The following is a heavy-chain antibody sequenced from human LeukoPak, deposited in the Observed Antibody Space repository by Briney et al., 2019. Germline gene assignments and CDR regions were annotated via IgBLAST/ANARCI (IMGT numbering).Heavy chain of an antibody. V-gene: IGHV3-21*01. CDR3: ARDPTTSIAAAGIPRWFDP. J-gene: IGHJ5*02. D-gene: IGHD6-13*01. Sequence: GGSLRLSCAASGFTFSSYSMNWVRQAPGKGLEWVSSISSSSSYIYYADSVKGRFTISRDNAKNSLYLQMNSLRAEDSAVYYCARDPTTSIAAAGIPRWFDPWGQGTLVTVSS. CDR2: ISSSSSYI. CDR1: GFTFSSYS.